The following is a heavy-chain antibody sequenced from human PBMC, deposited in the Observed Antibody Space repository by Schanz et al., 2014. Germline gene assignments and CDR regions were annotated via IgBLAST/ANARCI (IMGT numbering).Heavy chain of an antibody. Sequence: VQLVESGGGLVKPGRSLRLSCAASRFTFSSYAMYWVRQAPGKGLEWVAVISYDGRNKFYADSVKGRFTISRDNSKNTLYLQMNSLRTEDTAVYYCARGDMVRGVFDYWGQGTLVTVSS. CDR3: ARGDMVRGVFDY. CDR1: RFTFSSYA. CDR2: ISYDGRNK. V-gene: IGHV3-30*04. J-gene: IGHJ4*02. D-gene: IGHD3-10*01.